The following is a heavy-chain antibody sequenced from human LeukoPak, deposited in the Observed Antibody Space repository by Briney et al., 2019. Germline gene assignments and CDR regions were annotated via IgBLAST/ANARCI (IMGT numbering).Heavy chain of an antibody. CDR1: GGSISSNSYY. CDR3: ARGPYSYDSSGAFDI. V-gene: IGHV4-61*02. CDR2: ISSSGST. Sequence: SETLSLTCTVSGGSISSNSYYWSWIRQPAGKGLEWIGRISSSGSTNYNPSLKSRVTISVDTSKNQFSLKLSSATAADTAVYFCARGPYSYDSSGAFDIWGQGTMVTVSS. D-gene: IGHD3-22*01. J-gene: IGHJ3*02.